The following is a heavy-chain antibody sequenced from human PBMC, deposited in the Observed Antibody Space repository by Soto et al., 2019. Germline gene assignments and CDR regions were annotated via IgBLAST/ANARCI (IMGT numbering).Heavy chain of an antibody. CDR2: IYYSGST. Sequence: SETLSLTCTVSGGSISSSSYYWGWIRQPPGKGLEWIGSIYYSGSTYYNPSLKSRVTISVDTSKNQFSLKLSSVTAADPAVYYCARHKTFLEWLLPMGRDLGENWFDPWGQGTLVTVSS. D-gene: IGHD3-3*02. CDR1: GGSISSSSYY. CDR3: ARHKTFLEWLLPMGRDLGENWFDP. V-gene: IGHV4-39*01. J-gene: IGHJ5*02.